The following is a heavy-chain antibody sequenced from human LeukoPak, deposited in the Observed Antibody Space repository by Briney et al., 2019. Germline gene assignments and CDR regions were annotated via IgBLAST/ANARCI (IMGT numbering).Heavy chain of an antibody. V-gene: IGHV3-23*01. Sequence: GALRLSCAASGFTFSSYAMSWVRQAPGKGLEWVSAIGGSGGRTYSADSVKGRFAISRDNSKDTLFLHMNSLRAEDTALYYCAIHRAYDTRDFDYWGQGTLVTVSS. D-gene: IGHD1-1*01. CDR3: AIHRAYDTRDFDY. CDR2: IGGSGGRT. CDR1: GFTFSSYA. J-gene: IGHJ4*02.